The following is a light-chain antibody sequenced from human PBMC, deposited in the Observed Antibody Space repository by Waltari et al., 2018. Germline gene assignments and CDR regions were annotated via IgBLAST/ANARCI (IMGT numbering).Light chain of an antibody. CDR2: GAS. Sequence: DIVMKQSPATLSASPGERATLSCRASQSISSQLAWYQQKPGQAPRLLIYGASTRATGIPARFSGSGSGTEFTLTISSLQSEDFAVYFCQQYHESPPITFGPGTKVDIK. V-gene: IGKV3-15*01. J-gene: IGKJ3*01. CDR3: QQYHESPPIT. CDR1: QSISSQ.